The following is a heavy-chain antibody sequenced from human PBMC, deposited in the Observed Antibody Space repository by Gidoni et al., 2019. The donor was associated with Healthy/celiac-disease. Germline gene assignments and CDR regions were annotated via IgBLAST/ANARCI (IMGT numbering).Heavy chain of an antibody. CDR3: ARNRSVRSDAFDI. D-gene: IGHD3-3*01. J-gene: IGHJ3*02. V-gene: IGHV4-31*03. Sequence: QVQLQESGPGLVKPSQTLSLTCTVSGGSISSGGYYWSWIRQHPGKGLEWIGYIYYSGSTYYNPSLKSRVTISVDTSKNQFSRKLSSVTAADTAVYYCARNRSVRSDAFDIWGQGTMVTVSS. CDR1: GGSISSGGYY. CDR2: IYYSGST.